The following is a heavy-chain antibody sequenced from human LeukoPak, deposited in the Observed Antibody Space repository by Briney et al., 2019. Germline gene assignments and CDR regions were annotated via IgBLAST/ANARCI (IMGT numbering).Heavy chain of an antibody. J-gene: IGHJ3*02. CDR3: AALVTFDAFDI. D-gene: IGHD3-16*01. CDR1: GFTFSDYY. CDR2: ISSSGSTI. V-gene: IGHV3-11*04. Sequence: AGSLRLSCAASGFTFSDYYMSWIRQAPGKGLEWVSYISSSGSTIYYADSVKGRFTISRDNAKNSLYLQMNSLRAEDTAVYYCAALVTFDAFDIWGQGTMVTVSS.